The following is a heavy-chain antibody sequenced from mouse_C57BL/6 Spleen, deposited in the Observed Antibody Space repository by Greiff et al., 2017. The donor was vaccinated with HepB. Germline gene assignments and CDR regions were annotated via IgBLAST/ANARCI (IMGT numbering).Heavy chain of an antibody. CDR1: GYAFSSYW. CDR2: IYPGDGDT. CDR3: ARSGDGYYRFAY. Sequence: QVQLQQSGAELVKPGASVKISCKASGYAFSSYWMNWVKQRPGKGLEWIGQIYPGDGDTNYNGKFKGKATLTADKSSSTAYMQRSSLTSEDSAVYFCARSGDGYYRFAYWGQGTLVTVSA. V-gene: IGHV1-80*01. J-gene: IGHJ3*01. D-gene: IGHD2-3*01.